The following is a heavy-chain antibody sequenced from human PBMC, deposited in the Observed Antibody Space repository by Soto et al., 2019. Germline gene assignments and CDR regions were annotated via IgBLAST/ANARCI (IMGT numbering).Heavy chain of an antibody. CDR3: ARDMGELSDYYYYGMDV. D-gene: IGHD3-16*01. Sequence: PVGSLRLSCAASGFTFSSYSMNWVRQAPGKGLEWVSSISSSSSYIYYADSVKGRFTISRDNAKNSLYLQMNSLRAEDTAVYYCARDMGELSDYYYYGMDVWGQGTTVTVSS. V-gene: IGHV3-21*01. CDR2: ISSSSSYI. J-gene: IGHJ6*02. CDR1: GFTFSSYS.